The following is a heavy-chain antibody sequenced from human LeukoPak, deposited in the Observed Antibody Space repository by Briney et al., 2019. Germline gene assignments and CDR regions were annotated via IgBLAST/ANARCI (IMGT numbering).Heavy chain of an antibody. V-gene: IGHV3-21*01. CDR1: GFPFSSYS. D-gene: IGHD4-17*01. Sequence: PGGSLRLSCAASGFPFSSYSMNWVRQAPGKGLEWVSSISSSSSYIYYADSVKGRFTISRDNAKNSLYLQMSSLRAEDTAVYYCARDPYDYGDSYYDYWGQGTLVTVSS. J-gene: IGHJ4*02. CDR2: ISSSSSYI. CDR3: ARDPYDYGDSYYDY.